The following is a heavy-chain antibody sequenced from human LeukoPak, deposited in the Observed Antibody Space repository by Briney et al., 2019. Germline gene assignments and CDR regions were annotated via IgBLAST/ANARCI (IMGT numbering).Heavy chain of an antibody. CDR3: ARAGKTVTTAQPFDY. Sequence: SETLSLTCAVYGGSFSGYYWSWIRQPPGKGLEWIGEINHSGSTNYNPSLKSRVTISVDKSKNQFSLKLSSVTAADTAVYYCARAGKTVTTAQPFDYWGQGTLVTVSS. CDR1: GGSFSGYY. V-gene: IGHV4-34*01. D-gene: IGHD4-17*01. CDR2: INHSGST. J-gene: IGHJ4*02.